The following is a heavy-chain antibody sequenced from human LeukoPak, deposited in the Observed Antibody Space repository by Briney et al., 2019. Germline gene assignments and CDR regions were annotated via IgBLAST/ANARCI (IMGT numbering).Heavy chain of an antibody. CDR1: GFSVSSNY. Sequence: GGSLRLSCAAAGFSVSSNYMSWVRQAPGKGPEWVSVIYSGGSTYYADSVKGRFTISRDNSKNTLYLQMNSLRAEDTAVYYCARDNYGDPWGQGTLVTVSS. CDR2: IYSGGST. CDR3: ARDNYGDP. J-gene: IGHJ5*02. V-gene: IGHV3-53*01. D-gene: IGHD3-10*01.